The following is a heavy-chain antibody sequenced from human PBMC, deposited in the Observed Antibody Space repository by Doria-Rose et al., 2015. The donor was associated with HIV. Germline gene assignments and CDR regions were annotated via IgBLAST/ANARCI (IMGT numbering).Heavy chain of an antibody. CDR1: GASVSSRGYY. V-gene: IGHV4-31*03. Sequence: VQLQESGPGLVKPSETLSLTCSVSGASVSSRGYYWNWIRPVPGKGRESRGYTYYTGTSDYSPSLKSRLNMAVDTSKNQFSLKLSFVTVADTAVYYCARMGSYRELDYWGQGALVIVSA. J-gene: IGHJ4*02. CDR3: ARMGSYRELDY. D-gene: IGHD3-3*01. CDR2: TYYTGTS.